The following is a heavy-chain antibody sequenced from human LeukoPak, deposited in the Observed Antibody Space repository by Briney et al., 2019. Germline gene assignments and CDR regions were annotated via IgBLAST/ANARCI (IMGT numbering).Heavy chain of an antibody. CDR3: ARSSTGSYFDY. V-gene: IGHV4-59*01. D-gene: IGHD3-3*02. J-gene: IGHJ4*02. CDR1: GGSISSYY. Sequence: KPSETLSLTCTVSGGSISSYYWSWIRPPPGKGLEWIGYIYYSGSTNYNPSLKSRVTISVDTSKNQFSLKLSSVTAADTAVYYCARSSTGSYFDYWGQGTLVTVSS. CDR2: IYYSGST.